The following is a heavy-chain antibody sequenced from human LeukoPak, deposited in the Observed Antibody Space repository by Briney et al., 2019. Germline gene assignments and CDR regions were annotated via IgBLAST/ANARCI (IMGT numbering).Heavy chain of an antibody. V-gene: IGHV4-39*01. D-gene: IGHD6-13*01. CDR2: IYDSGNT. Sequence: NPSETLSLTCTVSGGSISSSAYSWGWIRQPPGKGFDWIGNIYDSGNTYYNPSLKSRVTISVDTSKNQFSLQLNSVTAADTAVYYCARQYGPGYSSTWYFDYWGQGTLVTVSS. J-gene: IGHJ4*02. CDR1: GGSISSSAYS. CDR3: ARQYGPGYSSTWYFDY.